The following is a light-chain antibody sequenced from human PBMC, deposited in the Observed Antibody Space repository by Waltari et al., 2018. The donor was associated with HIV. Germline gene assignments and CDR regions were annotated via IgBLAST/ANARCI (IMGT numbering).Light chain of an antibody. CDR1: TSDVGAYNF. V-gene: IGLV2-11*01. Sequence: QSALTQPPSVSGSTGQSVTISCTGTTSDVGAYNFVSWYQQHPGKAPKVVIYDVSKRPSGVPDRFSGSKSGSTAFLTISGLQAEDEADYYCCAYAGSYTWVCGGGTKLTVL. CDR2: DVS. J-gene: IGLJ3*02. CDR3: CAYAGSYTWV.